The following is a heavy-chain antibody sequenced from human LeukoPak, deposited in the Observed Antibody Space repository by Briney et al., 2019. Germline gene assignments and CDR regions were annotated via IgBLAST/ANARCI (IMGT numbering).Heavy chain of an antibody. CDR3: ARDGSGWSAY. J-gene: IGHJ4*02. CDR1: GFTFSSSW. V-gene: IGHV3-7*01. CDR2: IKQDGNEK. D-gene: IGHD6-19*01. Sequence: AGGSLRLSCAASGFTFSSSWMSWLRQAPGKGLEWVANIKQDGNEKHYVGSVEGRFTISRDKAQNSLYLQMNSLRAEDTAVYYCARDGSGWSAYWGQGTLVTVSS.